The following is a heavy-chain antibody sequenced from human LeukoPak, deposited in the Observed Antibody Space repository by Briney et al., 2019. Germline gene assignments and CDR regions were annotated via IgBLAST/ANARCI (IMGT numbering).Heavy chain of an antibody. Sequence: GASVKVSCKVSGYTLTELSMHWVRQAPGKGLEWMGGIDPEDGETIYAQKFQGRVTMTEDTSTDTAYMELNSLRSADTAVYYCATHQGRFGDPFFDFWGQGSLVIVSS. CDR1: GYTLTELS. CDR2: IDPEDGET. D-gene: IGHD3-10*01. CDR3: ATHQGRFGDPFFDF. J-gene: IGHJ4*02. V-gene: IGHV1-24*01.